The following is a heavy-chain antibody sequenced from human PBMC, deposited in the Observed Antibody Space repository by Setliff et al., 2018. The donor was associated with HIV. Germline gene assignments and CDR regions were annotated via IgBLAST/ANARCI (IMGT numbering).Heavy chain of an antibody. CDR1: GGSISSYY. CDR2: IYSSGST. D-gene: IGHD3-10*01. V-gene: IGHV4-4*09. J-gene: IGHJ4*02. CDR3: ARAYFGSGIYY. Sequence: PSETLSLTCTVSGGSISSYYWSWIRQPPGKGLEWLGHIYSSGSTNYNPSLKSRVTISVDTSKNQFSLKLYSVTAAETAVYYCARAYFGSGIYYWGQGTLVTVSS.